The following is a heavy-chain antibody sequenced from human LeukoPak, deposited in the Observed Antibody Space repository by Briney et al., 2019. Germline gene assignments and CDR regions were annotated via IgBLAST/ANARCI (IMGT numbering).Heavy chain of an antibody. D-gene: IGHD3-22*01. Sequence: PGGSLRLSCAASGFTVSSNYMSWVRQAPGKGLEWVSVIYSGGSTYYADSVKGRFTISRDNSKKTLYLQMNSLRAEDTAVYYCARATFYYDSSGYYQTPDYWGQGTLVTVSS. J-gene: IGHJ4*02. CDR1: GFTVSSNY. V-gene: IGHV3-66*01. CDR2: IYSGGST. CDR3: ARATFYYDSSGYYQTPDY.